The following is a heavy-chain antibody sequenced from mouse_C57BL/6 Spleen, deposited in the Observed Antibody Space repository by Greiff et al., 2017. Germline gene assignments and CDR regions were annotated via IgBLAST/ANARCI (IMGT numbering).Heavy chain of an antibody. CDR2: ISDGGSYT. Sequence: DVKLVESGGGLVKPGGSLKLSCAASGFTFSSYAMSWVRQTPEKRLEWVATISDGGSYTYYPENVKGRFTISRDNAKNNLYLQMSHLKSEYTAIYYCARDPYYGSSLAWFAYWGQGTLVTVSA. D-gene: IGHD1-1*01. J-gene: IGHJ3*01. CDR1: GFTFSSYA. CDR3: ARDPYYGSSLAWFAY. V-gene: IGHV5-4*01.